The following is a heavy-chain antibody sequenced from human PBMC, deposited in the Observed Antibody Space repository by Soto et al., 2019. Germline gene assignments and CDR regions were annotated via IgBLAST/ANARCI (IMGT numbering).Heavy chain of an antibody. D-gene: IGHD3-3*01. CDR1: GFTFSSYG. Sequence: GGSLRLSCAASGFTFSSYGMHWVRQAPGKGLEWVAVISYDGSNKYYADSVKGRFTISRDNSKNTLYLQMNSLRAEDTAVYYCAKDRSRSEWLAFDYWGQGTLVTV. J-gene: IGHJ4*02. V-gene: IGHV3-30*18. CDR3: AKDRSRSEWLAFDY. CDR2: ISYDGSNK.